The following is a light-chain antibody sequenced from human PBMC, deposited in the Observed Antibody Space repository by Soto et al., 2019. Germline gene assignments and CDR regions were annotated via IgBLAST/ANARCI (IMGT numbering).Light chain of an antibody. J-gene: IGKJ4*01. CDR1: QSISSH. CDR3: QRRPNRPLT. Sequence: EIVLTQSPATLSLSPGERATLSCRASQSISSHLAWYQQKPGQAPRLLMYDVSNRATDIPARFSGSGSGTDFTLTISSLEPEDFAVYYCQRRPNRPLTFGGGTKVEIK. CDR2: DVS. V-gene: IGKV3-11*01.